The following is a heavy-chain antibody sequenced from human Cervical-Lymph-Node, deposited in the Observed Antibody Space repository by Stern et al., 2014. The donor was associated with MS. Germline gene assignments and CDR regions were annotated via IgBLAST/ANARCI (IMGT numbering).Heavy chain of an antibody. CDR3: ARKSRRYPNGLDY. CDR2: INWSGGSS. Sequence: EVQLVESGGGMVRPGGSLRLSCAASGFTFDDYGMSWVRQAPGKGLEWVAGINWSGGSSGYADSVQGRCNVSRDNARNSRYLQISGLRAEDTAFYHCARKSRRYPNGLDYWGQGTLVTVSS. CDR1: GFTFDDYG. V-gene: IGHV3-20*01. J-gene: IGHJ4*02. D-gene: IGHD2-2*02.